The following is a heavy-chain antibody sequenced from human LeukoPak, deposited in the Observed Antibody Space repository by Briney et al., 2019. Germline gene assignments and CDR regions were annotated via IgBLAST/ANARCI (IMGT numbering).Heavy chain of an antibody. J-gene: IGHJ1*01. CDR3: AKDRIVISFGVASKH. D-gene: IGHD3-10*01. CDR1: GFIFSGYG. Sequence: GGSLRLSCAASGFIFSGYGMHWVRQAPGKGLEWVALLSHVESTKHYADSVKGRLTISRDNSKNTLYLQMNNLRVEDTAVYYCAKDRIVISFGVASKHWGQGTLVTVSS. CDR2: LSHVESTK. V-gene: IGHV3-30*18.